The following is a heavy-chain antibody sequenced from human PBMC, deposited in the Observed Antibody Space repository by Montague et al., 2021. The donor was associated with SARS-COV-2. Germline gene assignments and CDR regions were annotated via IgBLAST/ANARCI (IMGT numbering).Heavy chain of an antibody. J-gene: IGHJ6*02. CDR1: GGSINSFY. V-gene: IGHV4-59*01. CDR2: IYHSGTT. D-gene: IGHD3-16*01. Sequence: SETLSLTCIVSGGSINSFYWSWIRQPPGKGLEWIGYIYHSGTTHYSPSLKSRVAISLDTSRNQFSLTLNSVTAADTAVYYCARPSMMSRNYYYYGIDVWGQGTTVTVSS. CDR3: ARPSMMSRNYYYYGIDV.